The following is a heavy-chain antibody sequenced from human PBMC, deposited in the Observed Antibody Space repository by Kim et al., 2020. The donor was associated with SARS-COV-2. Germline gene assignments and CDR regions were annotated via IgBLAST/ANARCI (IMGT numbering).Heavy chain of an antibody. CDR1: GFTFSSYG. CDR3: AKDDQRGGGMDV. CDR2: IWYDGSNK. V-gene: IGHV3-33*06. Sequence: GGSLRLSCAASGFTFSSYGMHWVRQAPGKGLEWVAVIWYDGSNKYYADSVKGRFTISRDNSKNTLYLQMNSLRAEDTAVYYCAKDDQRGGGMDVWGQGTTVTVSS. D-gene: IGHD6-25*01. J-gene: IGHJ6*02.